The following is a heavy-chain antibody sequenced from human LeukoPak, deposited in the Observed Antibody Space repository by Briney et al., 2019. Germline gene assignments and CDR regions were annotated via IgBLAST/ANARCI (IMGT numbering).Heavy chain of an antibody. CDR3: ARNYYDRYYFDY. CDR1: GFSFSTYA. D-gene: IGHD3-22*01. V-gene: IGHV3-33*08. Sequence: GGSLRLSCAASGFSFSTYAMHWVRQGPGKGLEWVAVIWYDGSNKYYADSVKGRFTISRDNSKNTLYLQMNSLRAEDTAVYYCARNYYDRYYFDYWGQGTLVTVSS. CDR2: IWYDGSNK. J-gene: IGHJ4*02.